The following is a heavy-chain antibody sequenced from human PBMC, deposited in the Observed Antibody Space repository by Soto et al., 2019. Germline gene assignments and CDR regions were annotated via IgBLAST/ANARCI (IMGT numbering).Heavy chain of an antibody. CDR2: ISYDGSNK. V-gene: IGHV3-30-3*01. CDR3: ARDRLDIVVVPAAMGYYYYGMDV. Sequence: GGSLRLSCAASGFTFSSYAMHWVRQAPGKGLEWVAVISYDGSNKYYADSVKGRFTISRDNSKNTLYLQMNSLRAEDTAVYYCARDRLDIVVVPAAMGYYYYGMDVWGQGTTVTVSS. J-gene: IGHJ6*02. CDR1: GFTFSSYA. D-gene: IGHD2-2*03.